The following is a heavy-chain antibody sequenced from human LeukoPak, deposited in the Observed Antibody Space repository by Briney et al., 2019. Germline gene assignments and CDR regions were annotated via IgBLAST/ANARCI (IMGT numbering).Heavy chain of an antibody. CDR2: IKQDGSEI. D-gene: IGHD3-9*01. CDR1: GFTFSNYW. J-gene: IGHJ6*03. V-gene: IGHV3-7*01. Sequence: GGSLRLSCAASGFTFSNYWMTWVRQAPGKGLEWVATIKQDGSEIYYVDSVRGRFTISRDNSKNTLYLQMNSLRAEDTAVYYCARVNYDILTGYAYYYYYYYMDVWGKGTTVTVSS. CDR3: ARVNYDILTGYAYYYYYYYMDV.